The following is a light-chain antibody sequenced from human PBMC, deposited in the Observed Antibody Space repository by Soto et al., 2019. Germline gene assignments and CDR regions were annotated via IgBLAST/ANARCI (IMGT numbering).Light chain of an antibody. CDR3: SSYTSSSPRV. CDR2: EVS. Sequence: QSALAQPASVSGSPGQSIAISCTGTSSDIGAYDYVSWYQHFPDKPPKLIIYEVSHRPSGVSDRFSGSKSVNTATLTISRLQAEDEADDYCSSYTSSSPRVFGTGTKLTVL. J-gene: IGLJ1*01. CDR1: SSDIGAYDY. V-gene: IGLV2-14*01.